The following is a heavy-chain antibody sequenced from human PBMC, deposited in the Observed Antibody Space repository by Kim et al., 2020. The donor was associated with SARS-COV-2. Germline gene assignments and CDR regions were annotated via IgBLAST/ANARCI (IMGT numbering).Heavy chain of an antibody. V-gene: IGHV3-21*01. CDR3: ASDIVATTHDSLDFDY. D-gene: IGHD5-12*01. Sequence: GGSLRLSCAVSGFTFSSYSMNWVRQAPGKGLEWVSSISSSSSYIYYADSVKGRFTISRDNAKNSLYLQMNSLRAEDTAVYYCASDIVATTHDSLDFDYWGQGTLVTVSS. CDR2: ISSSSSYI. CDR1: GFTFSSYS. J-gene: IGHJ4*02.